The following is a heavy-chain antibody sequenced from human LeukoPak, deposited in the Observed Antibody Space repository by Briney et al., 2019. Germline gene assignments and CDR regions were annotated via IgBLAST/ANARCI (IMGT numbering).Heavy chain of an antibody. CDR2: ISSTSSYI. J-gene: IGHJ4*02. CDR3: ARGYSSGWSAFDY. CDR1: GFTFSSYY. Sequence: GGSLRLSCAASGFTFSSYYMNWVRQAPGRGLEWVSSISSTSSYIYYADSMKGRFTISRDNADNSLYLQMNSLRAEDTAVYYCARGYSSGWSAFDYWGQGTLVTVSS. D-gene: IGHD6-19*01. V-gene: IGHV3-21*01.